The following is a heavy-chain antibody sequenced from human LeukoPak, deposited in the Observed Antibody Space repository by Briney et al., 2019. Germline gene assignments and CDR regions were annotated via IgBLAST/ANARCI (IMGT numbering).Heavy chain of an antibody. V-gene: IGHV2-5*02. CDR3: AHSLGRRKDYYYMDV. CDR2: LYWDGDS. Sequence: SGPTLVNPTQTLTLTCSFSGFSFTTSGVGVGWIRQPPGQALEWLSLLYWDGDSRYSLSLKSRLTITKDTSKNQVVLRMINMDPVDTATYFCAHSLGRRKDYYYMDVWGKGTTVTISS. CDR1: GFSFTTSGVG. D-gene: IGHD3-10*01. J-gene: IGHJ6*03.